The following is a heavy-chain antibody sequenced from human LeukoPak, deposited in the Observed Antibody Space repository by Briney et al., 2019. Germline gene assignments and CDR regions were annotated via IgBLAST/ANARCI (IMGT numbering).Heavy chain of an antibody. CDR2: ISGAGIST. CDR1: GFTFNTCA. CDR3: ARGAAVAVEL. D-gene: IGHD6-19*01. V-gene: IGHV3-23*01. Sequence: GGSLRLSCAGSGFTFNTCAMNWVRQAPGKGLEWVSAISGAGISTYYADSVKGRFTMSRDKSKNTLYLQMNSLRREDTAVYYCARGAAVAVELWGQGTLVTVSS. J-gene: IGHJ4*02.